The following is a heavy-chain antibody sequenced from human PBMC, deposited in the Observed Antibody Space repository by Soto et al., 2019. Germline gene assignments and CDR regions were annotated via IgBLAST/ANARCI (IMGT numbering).Heavy chain of an antibody. D-gene: IGHD1-26*01. V-gene: IGHV1-3*01. J-gene: IGHJ4*02. Sequence: ASVKVSCKASGYTFSSNVIHWVRQAPGQGLEWMGWIKAGNGDTKISQNFQGRVSLTRDTSAATVYMEMSSLTSEDTAVYYCARGGYSGNYYSLDYWGQGTLVTVSS. CDR3: ARGGYSGNYYSLDY. CDR2: IKAGNGDT. CDR1: GYTFSSNV.